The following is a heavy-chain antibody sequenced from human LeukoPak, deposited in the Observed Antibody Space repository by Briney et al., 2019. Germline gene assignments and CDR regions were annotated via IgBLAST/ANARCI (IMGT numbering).Heavy chain of an antibody. V-gene: IGHV1-2*06. CDR3: ARVLRFSSPVDY. J-gene: IGHJ4*02. CDR1: GYTFTGYY. Sequence: ASVKVSCKASGYTFTGYYIHWVRQAPGQGLEWMGRINPNSGATSYPQKFQDRVTMTRDTFISTAYMELSSLRSDDTAVYYCARVLRFSSPVDYWGQGTLVTVSS. CDR2: INPNSGAT. D-gene: IGHD6-13*01.